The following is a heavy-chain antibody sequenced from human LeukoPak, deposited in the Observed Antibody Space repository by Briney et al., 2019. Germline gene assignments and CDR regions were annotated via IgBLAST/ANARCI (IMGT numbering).Heavy chain of an antibody. D-gene: IGHD2-2*01. CDR1: GGSISSSSYY. V-gene: IGHV4-61*01. Sequence: PSETLSLTCTVSGGSISSSSYYWSWIRQPPGKGLEWIGYLYYSGSTNYNPSLKSRLTISVDTSKNQFSLKLSSVTAADTAVYYCARDSTAAFDYWGQGTLVTVSS. CDR2: LYYSGST. CDR3: ARDSTAAFDY. J-gene: IGHJ4*02.